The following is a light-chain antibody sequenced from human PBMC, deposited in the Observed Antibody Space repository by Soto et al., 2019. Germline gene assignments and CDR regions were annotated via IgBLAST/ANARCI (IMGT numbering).Light chain of an antibody. CDR1: QSISNN. CDR2: DAS. V-gene: IGKV3-15*01. J-gene: IGKJ2*01. Sequence: EIVMTQSPATLSVSPGERVTLSCRASQSISNNLAWYQHKPGRAPRVLIYDASTRATGVPVRFSGSGSGTEFTLTISSLQSDDFAVYYCQQYNNWPPKHTFGQGTKVDTK. CDR3: QQYNNWPPKHT.